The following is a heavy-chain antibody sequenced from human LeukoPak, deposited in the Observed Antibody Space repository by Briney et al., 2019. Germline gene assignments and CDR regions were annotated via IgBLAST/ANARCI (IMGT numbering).Heavy chain of an antibody. CDR3: AKDRPVRDYGDYVFPDAFDI. CDR1: GFTFNNYG. J-gene: IGHJ3*02. Sequence: GGSLRLSCVASGFTFNNYGIHWVRQAPGKGLEWVAVISYDGSHKYYADSVKGRFTISRDNSKNSLYLQMNSLRADDTAVYYCAKDRPVRDYGDYVFPDAFDIWGQGTLVTVSS. CDR2: ISYDGSHK. D-gene: IGHD4-17*01. V-gene: IGHV3-30*18.